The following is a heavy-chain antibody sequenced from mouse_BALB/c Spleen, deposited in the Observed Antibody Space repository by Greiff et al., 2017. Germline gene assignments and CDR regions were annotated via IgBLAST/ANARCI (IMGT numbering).Heavy chain of an antibody. CDR3: TRVGGRSYAMDY. V-gene: IGHV1-69*02. CDR2: IYPSDSYT. J-gene: IGHJ4*01. CDR1: GYTFTSYW. Sequence: VQLQQPGAELVRPGASVKLSCKASGYTFTSYWINWVKQRPGQGLEWIGNIYPSDSYTNYNQKFKDKATLTVDKSSSTAYMQLSSPTSEDSAVYYCTRVGGRSYAMDYWGQGTSVTVSS. D-gene: IGHD3-1*01.